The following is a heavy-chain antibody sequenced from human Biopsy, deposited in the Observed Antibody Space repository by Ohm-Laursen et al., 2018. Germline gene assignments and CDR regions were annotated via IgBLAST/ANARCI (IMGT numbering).Heavy chain of an antibody. D-gene: IGHD3-10*01. CDR3: VKDIRRYFYGMDV. CDR1: DFTLDDYA. CDR2: ISWNSGYI. J-gene: IGHJ6*02. V-gene: IGHV3-9*01. Sequence: SLRLSCAASDFTLDDYAMSWVRQRPGKGLEWVSGISWNSGYIGYADSVKGRFTISRDNAKNVLWLQMNSLRVDDTAMYYCVKDIRRYFYGMDVWGQGTTVTVS.